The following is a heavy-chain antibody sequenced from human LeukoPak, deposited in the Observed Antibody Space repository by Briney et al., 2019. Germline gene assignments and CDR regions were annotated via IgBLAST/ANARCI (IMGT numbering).Heavy chain of an antibody. J-gene: IGHJ4*02. CDR2: IYPGDSDT. D-gene: IGHD3-16*02. V-gene: IGHV5-51*01. Sequence: GESLKISGKGSGYSFTSYWIGWVRQMPGQGLGWMGIIYPGDSDTRYSPSFQGQVTIQADKSISTAHLQWSSLKSSDSAMYYCARHSIQPGYDYVWGSYRIPFGIDYWGQGTLVTVSS. CDR1: GYSFTSYW. CDR3: ARHSIQPGYDYVWGSYRIPFGIDY.